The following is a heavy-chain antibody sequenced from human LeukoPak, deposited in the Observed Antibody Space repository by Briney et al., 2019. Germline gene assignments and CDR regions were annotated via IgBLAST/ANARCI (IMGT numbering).Heavy chain of an antibody. D-gene: IGHD5-12*01. CDR3: ARDPPEWLPGGGYQTHKYGMDV. CDR1: GYTFTSYY. CDR2: INPSGGST. J-gene: IGHJ6*02. Sequence: ASVKVSCKASGYTFTSYYMHWVRQAPGQGLEWMGIINPSGGSTSYAQKFQGRVTMIRDTSTSTVYMELSSLRSEDTAVYYCARDPPEWLPGGGYQTHKYGMDVWGQGTTVTVSS. V-gene: IGHV1-46*01.